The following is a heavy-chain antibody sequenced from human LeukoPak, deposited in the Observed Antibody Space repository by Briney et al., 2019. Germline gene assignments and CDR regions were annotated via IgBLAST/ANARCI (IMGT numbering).Heavy chain of an antibody. CDR3: ARSLTYYYDSSGYYPPRY. D-gene: IGHD3-22*01. V-gene: IGHV1-2*06. Sequence: GASVKVSCKASGYTFTGYYMHWVRQAPGQGLEWMGRINPNSGGTNYAQKFQGRVTVTRDTSISTAYMELSRLRSDDTAVYYCARSLTYYYDSSGYYPPRYWGQGTLVTVSS. CDR2: INPNSGGT. J-gene: IGHJ4*02. CDR1: GYTFTGYY.